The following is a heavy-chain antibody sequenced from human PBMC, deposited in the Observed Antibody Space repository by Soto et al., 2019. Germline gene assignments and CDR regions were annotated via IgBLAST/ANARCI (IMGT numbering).Heavy chain of an antibody. V-gene: IGHV3-23*01. Sequence: EVQLLESGGGLVQSGGSLRLSCAASGFTFKNFAMGWVRRAPGQGLEWVSAIGGTSGSTYYADSVKGRFTISRDNSKNTVYRQFNSLRAEDTAIYCCVKRRGDGYFDLWGRGTLVTVSS. D-gene: IGHD7-27*01. CDR2: IGGTSGST. CDR3: VKRRGDGYFDL. J-gene: IGHJ2*01. CDR1: GFTFKNFA.